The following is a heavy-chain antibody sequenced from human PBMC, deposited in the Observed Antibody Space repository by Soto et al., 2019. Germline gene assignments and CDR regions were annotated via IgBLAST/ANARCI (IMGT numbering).Heavy chain of an antibody. D-gene: IGHD2-15*01. Sequence: GGSLRLSCAASGFTFSSYWMSWVRQAPGKGLEWVANIKQDGSEKYYVDSVKGRFTISRDNAKNSLYLQMNSLRAEDTAVYYCARDPSEVVAATYYYYGMDVWGQGTTVTVYS. CDR3: ARDPSEVVAATYYYYGMDV. V-gene: IGHV3-7*01. CDR2: IKQDGSEK. CDR1: GFTFSSYW. J-gene: IGHJ6*02.